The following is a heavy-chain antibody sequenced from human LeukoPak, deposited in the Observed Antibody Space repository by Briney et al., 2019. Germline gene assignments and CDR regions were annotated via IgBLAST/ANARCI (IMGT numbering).Heavy chain of an antibody. CDR1: GFTFSSYG. Sequence: GRSLRLSCAASGFTFSSYGMHWVRQAPGKGLEWVTVISYDGSNRYYADSVKGRFTISRDNSKNTLYLQMNSLRAEDTAVYYCAKVLWFGEFDNWFDPWGQGTLVTVSS. J-gene: IGHJ5*02. CDR3: AKVLWFGEFDNWFDP. CDR2: ISYDGSNR. D-gene: IGHD3-10*01. V-gene: IGHV3-30*18.